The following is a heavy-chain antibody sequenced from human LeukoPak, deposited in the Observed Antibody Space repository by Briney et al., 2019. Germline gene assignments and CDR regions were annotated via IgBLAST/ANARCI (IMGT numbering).Heavy chain of an antibody. CDR2: MNPNSGNT. CDR3: ARYPRMMRGAFDI. Sequence: ASVKVSCKASGGTFSSYAINWVRQATGQGLEWMGWMNPNSGNTGYAQKFQGRVTMTRNTSISTAYMELSRLRSDDTAVYYCARYPRMMRGAFDIWGQGTMVTVSS. CDR1: GGTFSSYA. J-gene: IGHJ3*02. D-gene: IGHD2-15*01. V-gene: IGHV1-8*02.